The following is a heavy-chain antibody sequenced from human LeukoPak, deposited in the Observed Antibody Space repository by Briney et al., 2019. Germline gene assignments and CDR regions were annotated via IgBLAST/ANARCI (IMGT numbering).Heavy chain of an antibody. CDR1: AYSISSGYW. D-gene: IGHD2/OR15-2a*01. J-gene: IGHJ5*02. Sequence: SETLSLTCTVSAYSISSGYWWSWVRQPPGKGLEWIGEIHHGGSTTNYNPSLKSRVTMSVDKSKNQFSLMLTSVTAADTAVYYCARSAYYSADLWGQGTLVTVSS. CDR2: IHHGGSTT. V-gene: IGHV4-4*02. CDR3: ARSAYYSADL.